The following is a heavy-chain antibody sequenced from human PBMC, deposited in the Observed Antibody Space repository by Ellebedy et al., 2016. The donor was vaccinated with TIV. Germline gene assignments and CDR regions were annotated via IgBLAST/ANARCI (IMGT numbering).Heavy chain of an antibody. J-gene: IGHJ6*02. D-gene: IGHD6-13*01. CDR1: GYTFTSYD. Sequence: ASVKVSXXASGYTFTSYDINWVRQATGQGLEWMGWMNPNSGNTGYAQKFQGRVTMTRNTSISTAYMELSSLRSEDTAVYYCARLIARRYSSSWYYYYGMDVWGQGTTVTVSS. CDR3: ARLIARRYSSSWYYYYGMDV. V-gene: IGHV1-8*01. CDR2: MNPNSGNT.